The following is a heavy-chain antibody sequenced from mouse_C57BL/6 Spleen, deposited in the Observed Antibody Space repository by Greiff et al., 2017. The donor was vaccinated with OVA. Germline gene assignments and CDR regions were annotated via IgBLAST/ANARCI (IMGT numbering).Heavy chain of an antibody. Sequence: VQLKQSGAELVKPGASVKLSCTASGFNIKDYYMHWVKQRTEQGLEWIGRIDPEDGETKYAPTIQGKATITADTSSNTAYLQLSSLTSEDTAVYYCASPTGYFDYWGQGTTLTVSS. CDR3: ASPTGYFDY. CDR1: GFNIKDYY. CDR2: IDPEDGET. J-gene: IGHJ2*01. V-gene: IGHV14-2*01.